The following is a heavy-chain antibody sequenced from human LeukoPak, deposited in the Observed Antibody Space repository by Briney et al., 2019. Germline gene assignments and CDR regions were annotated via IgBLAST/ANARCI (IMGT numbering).Heavy chain of an antibody. Sequence: PGRSLRLSCAASGFTFSSYAMHWVRQAPGKGLEWVAVISYDGSNKYYADSVKGQFTISRDNSKNTLYLQMNSLRAEDTAVYYCARDEGYIVVVTDAFDIWGQGTMVTVSS. V-gene: IGHV3-30*04. J-gene: IGHJ3*02. CDR3: ARDEGYIVVVTDAFDI. CDR2: ISYDGSNK. CDR1: GFTFSSYA. D-gene: IGHD2-21*02.